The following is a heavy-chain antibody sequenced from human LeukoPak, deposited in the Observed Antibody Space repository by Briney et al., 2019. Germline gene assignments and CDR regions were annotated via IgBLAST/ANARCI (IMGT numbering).Heavy chain of an antibody. CDR3: ASYKSRHGWFNP. CDR2: IYTRGST. V-gene: IGHV4-4*07. CDR1: GGSISSYY. J-gene: IGHJ5*02. D-gene: IGHD5-24*01. Sequence: SETLSLTCTVSGGSISSYYWSWIRQPAGKGLEWIGRIYTRGSTNYNPSLKSRVTMSVDTSKNQFSLKLSSVTAADTAVYYCASYKSRHGWFNPWGQGTLVTVSS.